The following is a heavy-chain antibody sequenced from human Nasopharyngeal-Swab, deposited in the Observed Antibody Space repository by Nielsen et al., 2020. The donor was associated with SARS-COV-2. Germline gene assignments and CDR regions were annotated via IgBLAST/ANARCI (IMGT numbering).Heavy chain of an antibody. CDR2: ISSSSSYT. CDR3: ARTRTWGDYYYYMDV. CDR1: GFTSSDYY. Sequence: SCAASGFTSSDYYLSWLRQAPGKGLEWVSYISSSSSYTNYADSVKSRFTISRDNAKNSLYLQMNSLRAEDTAVYYCARTRTWGDYYYYMDVWGKGTTVTVSS. J-gene: IGHJ6*03. V-gene: IGHV3-11*06. D-gene: IGHD7-27*01.